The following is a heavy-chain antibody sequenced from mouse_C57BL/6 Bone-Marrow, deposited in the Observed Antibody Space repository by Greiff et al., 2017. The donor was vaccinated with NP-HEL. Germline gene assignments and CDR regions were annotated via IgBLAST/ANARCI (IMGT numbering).Heavy chain of an antibody. V-gene: IGHV1-50*01. CDR2: IDPSDSYT. CDR3: AREGGNYYGSSYEYAMDY. Sequence: QVQLQQPGAELVKPGASVKLSCKASGYTFTSYWMQWVKQRPGQGLEWTGEIDPSDSYTNYNQKFKGKATLTVDTSSSTAYMQLSSLTSEDSAVYYCAREGGNYYGSSYEYAMDYWGQGTSVTVSS. J-gene: IGHJ4*01. D-gene: IGHD1-1*01. CDR1: GYTFTSYW.